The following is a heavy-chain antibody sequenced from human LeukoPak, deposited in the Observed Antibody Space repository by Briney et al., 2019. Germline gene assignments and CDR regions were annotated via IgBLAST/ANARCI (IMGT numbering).Heavy chain of an antibody. V-gene: IGHV3-30*02. CDR1: GFTFSNFG. D-gene: IGHD5-18*01. CDR3: ASRGYTYGLY. J-gene: IGHJ4*02. CDR2: IRFDGTSE. Sequence: GGSLRLSCAASGFTFSNFGMHWVRQAPGKGLEWVAFIRFDGTSEFYADSVKGRFTISRDNSKNTLYLQMNSLRAEDTAVYYCASRGYTYGLYWGQGTLVTVSS.